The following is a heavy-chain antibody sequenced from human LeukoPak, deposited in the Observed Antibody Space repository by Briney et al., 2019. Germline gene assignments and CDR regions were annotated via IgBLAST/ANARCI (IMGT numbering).Heavy chain of an antibody. V-gene: IGHV1-8*01. D-gene: IGHD1-26*01. CDR2: MNPNSGNT. CDR1: GYTFTSYD. CDR3: ARGDGSYHGGGGTNFDY. J-gene: IGHJ4*02. Sequence: ASVKVSCKASGYTFTSYDINWVRQATGQGLEWMGWMNPNSGNTGYAQKFQGRVTMTRNTSISTAYMELSSLRSEDTAVYYCARGDGSYHGGGGTNFDYWGQGTLVTVSS.